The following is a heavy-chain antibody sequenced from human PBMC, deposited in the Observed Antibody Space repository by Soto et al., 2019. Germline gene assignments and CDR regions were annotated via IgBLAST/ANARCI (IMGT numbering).Heavy chain of an antibody. V-gene: IGHV3-30*18. CDR2: ISYDGSIK. J-gene: IGHJ3*01. CDR1: GFTFSSYG. Sequence: QVQLVESGGGVVQPGRSLRLSCAASGFTFSSYGMHWVREAPGKGLEWVAVISYDGSIKYYADSVKGRFTISRDNSKNTLYLQMNSLRAEDTALYYCAKDQLGGRGADSAFDLWGQQTLITVSS. D-gene: IGHD2-21*01. CDR3: AKDQLGGRGADSAFDL.